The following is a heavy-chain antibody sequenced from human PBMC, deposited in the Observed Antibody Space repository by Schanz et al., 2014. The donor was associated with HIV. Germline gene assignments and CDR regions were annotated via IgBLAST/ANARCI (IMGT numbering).Heavy chain of an antibody. CDR2: ISGSDGDT. CDR3: AKDRNYYESKYRGKGNYYYYYGMDV. V-gene: IGHV3-23*04. J-gene: IGHJ6*02. CDR1: GFTFSSYA. D-gene: IGHD3-22*01. Sequence: VQLVESGGGLVQPGGSLRLSCAASGFTFSSYAMTWVRQAPGKGLDWVSTISGSDGDTYYADSVKGRFTISRDNSKNSLSLLIKSLRAEDAAVYYCAKDRNYYESKYRGKGNYYYYYGMDVWGQGTTVTVSS.